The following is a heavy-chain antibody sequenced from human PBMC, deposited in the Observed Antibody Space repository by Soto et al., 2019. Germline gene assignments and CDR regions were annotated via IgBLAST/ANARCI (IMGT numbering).Heavy chain of an antibody. V-gene: IGHV2-5*02. CDR3: AHTPEGASRIRGTGRYFQH. CDR2: IYWDDDK. Sequence: QITLKESGPTLVKPTQTLTLTCTFSGFLLSTSGVGVAWIRQPPGKALEWLSLIYWDDDKRYSPSLKSRLTTTQDTSKNQVVLTMTNMHPGDPAPYYCAHTPEGASRIRGTGRYFQHWGQGPLVTVSS. J-gene: IGHJ1*01. CDR1: GFLLSTSGVG. D-gene: IGHD3-10*01.